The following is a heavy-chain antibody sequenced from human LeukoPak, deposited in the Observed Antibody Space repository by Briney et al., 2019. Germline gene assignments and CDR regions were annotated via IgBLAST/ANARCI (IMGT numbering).Heavy chain of an antibody. CDR1: GFTFSAFA. J-gene: IGHJ4*02. CDR3: AYSNSFDY. V-gene: IGHV3-23*01. D-gene: IGHD4-11*01. Sequence: GGSLRLSCAASGFTFSAFAMTWVRQAPGKGLEWVSTITDDGYNTYSADSVKGRFTISRDNAKNSLYLQMNSLRAEDTAVYYCAYSNSFDYWGQGTLVTVSS. CDR2: ITDDGYNT.